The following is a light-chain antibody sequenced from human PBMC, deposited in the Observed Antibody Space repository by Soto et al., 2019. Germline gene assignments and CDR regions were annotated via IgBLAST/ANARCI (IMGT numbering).Light chain of an antibody. CDR1: SSDVGGYKY. CDR2: DVS. J-gene: IGLJ2*01. V-gene: IGLV2-14*03. Sequence: QSALTQPASVSGSPGQSITISCTGTSSDVGGYKYVSWFQQYPGKAPKFMIYDVSKRPSGVSNSFSGSNSGNTASLTISGLQAEYEADYYCSSYTSINSGVFGGGTKVTVL. CDR3: SSYTSINSGV.